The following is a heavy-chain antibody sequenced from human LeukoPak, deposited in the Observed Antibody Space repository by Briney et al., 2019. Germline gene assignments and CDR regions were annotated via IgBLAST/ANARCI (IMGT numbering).Heavy chain of an antibody. CDR1: GDSVSSNIAT. Sequence: SQTLSLTCAISGDSVSSNIATWNWIRQSPSRGLEWLGRTYYRSKWYNDYAVSVRSRITITPDTSKNQFSLQLNSITPEDTAVYYCARATPNSFDPWGQGTLVTVSS. CDR2: TYYRSKWYN. CDR3: ARATPNSFDP. V-gene: IGHV6-1*01. J-gene: IGHJ5*02.